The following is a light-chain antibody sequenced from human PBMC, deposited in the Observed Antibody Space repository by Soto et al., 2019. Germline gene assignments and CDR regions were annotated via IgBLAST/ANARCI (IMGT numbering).Light chain of an antibody. CDR3: QQYNNGRT. Sequence: EIVMTQSPATLSVSPGERATLSCRASQSVSTNLAWYQQKPGRAPRLLMYRASTRATGSPARFSGSGSGTEFTLTISSLQSEDFAVYSCQQYNNGRTFGQGTKVEIK. CDR1: QSVSTN. CDR2: RAS. J-gene: IGKJ1*01. V-gene: IGKV3D-15*01.